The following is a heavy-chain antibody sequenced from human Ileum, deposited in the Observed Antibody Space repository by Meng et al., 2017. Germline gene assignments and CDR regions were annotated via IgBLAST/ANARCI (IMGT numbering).Heavy chain of an antibody. D-gene: IGHD3-9*01. CDR1: GYAFSRYA. J-gene: IGHJ4*02. CDR2: INTGNGDA. Sequence: VQLVQSGAAVKKPGASVKASWKASGYAFSRYAMHWVRQSSGQWLEWMGWINTGNGDAKYSQRFQGRVTITRDTSASKVYMELSSLRSEDTTVYNCARGHQNYDILTGSYWGQGTLVTVSS. CDR3: ARGHQNYDILTGSY. V-gene: IGHV1-3*04.